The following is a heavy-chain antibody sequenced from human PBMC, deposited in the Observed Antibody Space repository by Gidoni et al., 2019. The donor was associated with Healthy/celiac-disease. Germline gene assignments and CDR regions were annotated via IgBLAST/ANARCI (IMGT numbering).Heavy chain of an antibody. CDR1: GYTFPSYG. CDR2: TSAYNGNT. J-gene: IGHJ4*02. Sequence: HALLVQSGAEVKKPEVSVKGSCKASGYTFPSYGIRWVRQAPGQGLEWIGWTSAYNGNTNYAQKLKGRVTMTTDTSTSTAYMELRSLRSDATAVYYCARSEALRYFDWALHWGQGTRVTVSS. V-gene: IGHV1-18*01. D-gene: IGHD3-9*01. CDR3: ARSEALRYFDWALH.